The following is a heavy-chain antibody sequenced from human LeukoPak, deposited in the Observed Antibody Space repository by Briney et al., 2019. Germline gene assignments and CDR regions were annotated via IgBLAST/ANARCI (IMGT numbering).Heavy chain of an antibody. V-gene: IGHV5-51*01. CDR3: ARYPDGSGSYFVY. J-gene: IGHJ4*02. Sequence: GESLKISCKASGDSFTSYWIGWVRQMPGKGLEWMGIIYPGDSDTRSSPSFRGQVTISADKSISTAYLQWSSMKASDTAMYYCARYPDGSGSYFVYWGQGTLVTVSS. CDR1: GDSFTSYW. D-gene: IGHD3-10*01. CDR2: IYPGDSDT.